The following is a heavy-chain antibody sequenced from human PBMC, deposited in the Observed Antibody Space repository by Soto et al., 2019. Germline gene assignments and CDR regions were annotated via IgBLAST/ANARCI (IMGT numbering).Heavy chain of an antibody. J-gene: IGHJ6*02. Sequence: GGSLRLSCAASGFTFSSYSMNWVRQAPGKGLEWVSSISSSSSYIYYADSVKGRFTISRDNAKNSLYLQMNSLRAEDTAVYYCARDGYAVAGTNYYYGMDVWGQGTTVTVSS. CDR2: ISSSSSYI. CDR1: GFTFSSYS. D-gene: IGHD6-19*01. V-gene: IGHV3-21*01. CDR3: ARDGYAVAGTNYYYGMDV.